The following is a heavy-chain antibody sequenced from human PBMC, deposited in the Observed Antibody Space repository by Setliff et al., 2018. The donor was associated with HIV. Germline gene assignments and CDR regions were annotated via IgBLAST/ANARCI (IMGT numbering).Heavy chain of an antibody. D-gene: IGHD3-22*01. J-gene: IGHJ4*02. CDR3: AREIPYSYGGRGHPL. CDR2: VNRGRRT. Sequence: SETLSLTCALYGRSFSDYYWSWIRQPSGTGLEWIGEVNRGRRTNYNSSLKSRVTISIDTSRNQFSLTVSSVTAADTAVYYCAREIPYSYGGRGHPLWGQGTLVTVSS. V-gene: IGHV4-34*01. CDR1: GRSFSDYY.